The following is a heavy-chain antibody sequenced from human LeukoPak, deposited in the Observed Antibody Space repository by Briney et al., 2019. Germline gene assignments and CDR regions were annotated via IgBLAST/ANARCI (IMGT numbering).Heavy chain of an antibody. J-gene: IGHJ4*02. D-gene: IGHD1-26*01. CDR3: ARVLRVGATGD. Sequence: SETLSRTCAVYGGSFSGYYWSRIRQPPGKGLEWIGEINHSGSTNYNPSLKSRVTISVDTSKNQFSLKLSSVTAADTAVYYCARVLRVGATGDWGQGTLVTVSS. CDR1: GGSFSGYY. V-gene: IGHV4-34*01. CDR2: INHSGST.